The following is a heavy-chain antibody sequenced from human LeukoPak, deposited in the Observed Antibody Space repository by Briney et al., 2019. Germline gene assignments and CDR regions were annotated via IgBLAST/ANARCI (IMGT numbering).Heavy chain of an antibody. J-gene: IGHJ6*02. D-gene: IGHD2-15*01. V-gene: IGHV3-30-3*01. CDR2: ISYDGSNK. Sequence: PGRSLRLSCAASGFTFSSYAMHWVRQAPGKGLEWVAVISYDGSNKYYADSVKGRFTISRDNSKNTLYLQMNSLRAEDTAVYYCARDCGGSCYSGGPPYGMDVWSQGTTVTVSS. CDR3: ARDCGGSCYSGGPPYGMDV. CDR1: GFTFSSYA.